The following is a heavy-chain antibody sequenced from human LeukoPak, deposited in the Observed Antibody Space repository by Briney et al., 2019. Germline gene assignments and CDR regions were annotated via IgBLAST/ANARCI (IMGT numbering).Heavy chain of an antibody. Sequence: SQTLSLTCTVSGGSISSGGYYWSWIRQHPGKGLEWIGYIYYRGSTYYNPSLKSRVTISVDTSKNQFSLKLSSVTAADTAVYYCARGYGSGSYPFDYWGQGTLVTVSS. CDR3: ARGYGSGSYPFDY. D-gene: IGHD3-10*01. CDR2: IYYRGST. J-gene: IGHJ4*02. V-gene: IGHV4-31*03. CDR1: GGSISSGGYY.